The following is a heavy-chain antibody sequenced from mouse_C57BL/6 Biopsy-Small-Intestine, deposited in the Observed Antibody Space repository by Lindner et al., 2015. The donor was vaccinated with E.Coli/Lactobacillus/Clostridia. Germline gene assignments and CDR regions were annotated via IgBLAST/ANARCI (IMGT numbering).Heavy chain of an antibody. CDR1: GYAFSRSW. CDR2: IYPGDGDT. CDR3: AVYGNLDY. V-gene: IGHV1-82*01. Sequence: VQLQESGPELVKPGASVKISCKASGYAFSRSWMNWVKQRPGKGLEWIGRIYPGDGDTKYNGKFKDKATLTADTSSSTAYMQLSSLTSDDSAVYFCAVYGNLDYWGQGATLTVSS. D-gene: IGHD2-1*01. J-gene: IGHJ2*01.